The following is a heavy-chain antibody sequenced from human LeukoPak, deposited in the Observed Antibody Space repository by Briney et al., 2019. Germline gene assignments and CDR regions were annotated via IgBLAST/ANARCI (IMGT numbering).Heavy chain of an antibody. D-gene: IGHD3-3*01. CDR1: GFTFNTYA. CDR2: IDYGGGAT. Sequence: PGGSLRLSCAASGFTFNTYAMNWGRQTPGKGLEWVSSIDYGGGATYYADSVKGRFTISRDNSKSTLYLEMNNLRAEDTALYYYTMQPLLDGTIDSWGQGTLVTVSS. J-gene: IGHJ4*02. V-gene: IGHV3-23*01. CDR3: TMQPLLDGTIDS.